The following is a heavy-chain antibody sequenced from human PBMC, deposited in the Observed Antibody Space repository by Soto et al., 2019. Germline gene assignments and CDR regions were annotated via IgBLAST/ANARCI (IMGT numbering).Heavy chain of an antibody. CDR3: ARGRGGSGSLTPRVDF. Sequence: EVQLLESGGGLVQPGGSLRLSCAASGFTFNNYAMTWVRQAPGKGLEWVSAISGGGDTTSYADSVKGRFTVSRDGSRNPLYLQMGSLRAKDTALDFCARGRGGSGSLTPRVDFWGQGTLVTVSS. CDR1: GFTFNNYA. V-gene: IGHV3-23*01. J-gene: IGHJ4*02. D-gene: IGHD3-10*01. CDR2: ISGGGDTT.